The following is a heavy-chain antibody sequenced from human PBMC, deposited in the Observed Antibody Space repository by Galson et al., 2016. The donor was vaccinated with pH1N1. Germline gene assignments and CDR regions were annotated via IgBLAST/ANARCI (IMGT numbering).Heavy chain of an antibody. J-gene: IGHJ4*02. D-gene: IGHD3-10*01. CDR1: NGSISSDDYY. CDR3: ARVGITIVRGAIDY. V-gene: IGHV4-30-4*08. CDR2: IYYSGTT. Sequence: TLSLTCTVSNGSISSDDYYWTWIRQPPGKGLEWIGYIYYSGTTYYNPDLKSRVTISIDTSKNQFSLKLNSVTAADTAIYFCARVGITIVRGAIDYWGQGTLVTVSS.